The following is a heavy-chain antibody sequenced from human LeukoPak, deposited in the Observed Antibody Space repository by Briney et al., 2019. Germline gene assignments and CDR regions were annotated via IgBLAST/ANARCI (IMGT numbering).Heavy chain of an antibody. Sequence: ASVKVSCKASGGTFSSYAISWVRQAPGQGLEWMGGIIPIFGTATYAQKFQGRVTITADESTSTAYMELSSLRSEDTAVYYCAISYRDQLSYFDYWGQGTLVTVSS. CDR1: GGTFSSYA. D-gene: IGHD2-2*01. CDR2: IIPIFGTA. V-gene: IGHV1-69*13. CDR3: AISYRDQLSYFDY. J-gene: IGHJ4*02.